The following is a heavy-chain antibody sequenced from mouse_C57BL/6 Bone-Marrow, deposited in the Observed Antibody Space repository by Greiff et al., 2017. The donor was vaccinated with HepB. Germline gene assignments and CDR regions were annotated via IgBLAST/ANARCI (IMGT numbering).Heavy chain of an antibody. Sequence: QVQLQQPGAELVKPGASVKMSCKASGYTFTSYWITWVKQRPGQGLEWIGDIYPGSGSTNYNEKFKSKATLTVDTSSSTAYMQLSSLTSEDSAVYNCSRREGAHYYGINYAMDYWGQGTSVTVSS. CDR1: GYTFTSYW. D-gene: IGHD1-1*01. J-gene: IGHJ4*01. V-gene: IGHV1-55*01. CDR3: SRREGAHYYGINYAMDY. CDR2: IYPGSGST.